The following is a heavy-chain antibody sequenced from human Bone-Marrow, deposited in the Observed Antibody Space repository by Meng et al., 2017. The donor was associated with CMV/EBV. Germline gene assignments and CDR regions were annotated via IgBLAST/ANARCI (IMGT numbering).Heavy chain of an antibody. CDR3: AREDSSGYSYYFDY. V-gene: IGHV1-69*08. J-gene: IGHJ4*02. CDR2: VIPILGIA. Sequence: QVQLEQSGAGVKKPGLSVKVSCKASGSTFSSYTISWVRQAPGQGLEWMGMVIPILGIANYAQKFQGRVTITADKSTSTAYMELSSLRSEDTAVYYCAREDSSGYSYYFDYWGQGTLVTVSS. D-gene: IGHD3-22*01. CDR1: GSTFSSYT.